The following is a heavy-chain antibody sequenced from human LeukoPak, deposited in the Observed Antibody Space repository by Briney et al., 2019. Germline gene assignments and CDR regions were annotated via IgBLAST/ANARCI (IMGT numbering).Heavy chain of an antibody. Sequence: ESLKISCKGSGYSFTYYWIAWVRQMPGKGLEWMGIIYPDGSDTRYSPSFQGQVTFSADKSISTAYVQWSSLKASDTAMYYCARPRRAERDEDFWGQGTLVTVSS. CDR3: ARPRRAERDEDF. V-gene: IGHV5-51*01. D-gene: IGHD1-1*01. J-gene: IGHJ4*02. CDR1: GYSFTYYW. CDR2: IYPDGSDT.